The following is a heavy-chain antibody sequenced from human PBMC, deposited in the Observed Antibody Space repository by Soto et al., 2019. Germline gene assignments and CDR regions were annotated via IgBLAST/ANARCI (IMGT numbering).Heavy chain of an antibody. D-gene: IGHD6-13*01. J-gene: IGHJ6*02. V-gene: IGHV4-4*02. CDR2: IYHSGST. CDR3: AREIAAAGTDDYYGMDV. Sequence: QVQLQESGPGLVKPSGTLSLTCAVSGGSISSSNWWSWVRQPPGKGLEWIGEIYHSGSTNYNPSLKSRVTIAVDKSKTQFSLKLSSVTAADTAVYYCAREIAAAGTDDYYGMDVWGQGTTVTVSS. CDR1: GGSISSSNW.